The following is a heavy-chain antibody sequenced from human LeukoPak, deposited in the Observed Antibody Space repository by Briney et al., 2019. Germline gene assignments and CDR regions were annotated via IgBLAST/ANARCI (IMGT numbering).Heavy chain of an antibody. CDR1: GFTFSDYY. D-gene: IGHD6-19*01. V-gene: IGHV3-11*01. CDR3: ARDWDLYSSDYFDY. J-gene: IGHJ4*02. CDR2: ISSSGSTI. Sequence: PGGSLRLSCAASGFTFSDYYMSWIRQAPGKGLEWVSYISSSGSTIYYAASVKGRFTISRDNAKNSLYLQMNSLRAEDTAVYYCARDWDLYSSDYFDYWGQGTLVTVSS.